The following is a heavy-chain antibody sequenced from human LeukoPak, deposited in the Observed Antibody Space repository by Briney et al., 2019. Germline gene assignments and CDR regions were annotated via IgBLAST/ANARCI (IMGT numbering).Heavy chain of an antibody. V-gene: IGHV4-30-4*01. J-gene: IGHJ4*02. CDR1: GGSISSGDYY. Sequence: SETLPLTCTVSGGSISSGDYYWSWIRQPPGKGLEWIGYIYYSGSTYYNPSLKSRVIISVDASKNQFSLKLSSVTAADTAVYYCARGLAAAGPFDYWGQGTLVTVSS. D-gene: IGHD6-13*01. CDR3: ARGLAAAGPFDY. CDR2: IYYSGST.